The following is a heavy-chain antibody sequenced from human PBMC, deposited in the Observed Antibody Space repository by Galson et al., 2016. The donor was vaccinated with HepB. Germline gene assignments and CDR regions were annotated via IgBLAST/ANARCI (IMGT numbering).Heavy chain of an antibody. CDR2: IKGGNGHT. J-gene: IGHJ4*02. Sequence: SVKVSCKASGYTFSTYAIHCVRQAPRQSLEWMGWIKGGNGHTKFSHQFQGRVSFTSDTSASTAYMELSSLRSEDTAVFYCARGSDVTCRGGDCTLDYWGQGTLVTVSS. CDR3: ARGSDVTCRGGDCTLDY. D-gene: IGHD2-21*02. V-gene: IGHV1-3*01. CDR1: GYTFSTYA.